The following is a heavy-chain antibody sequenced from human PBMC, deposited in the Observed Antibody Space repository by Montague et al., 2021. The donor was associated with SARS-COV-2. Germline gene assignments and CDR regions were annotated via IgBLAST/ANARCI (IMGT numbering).Heavy chain of an antibody. CDR2: IYYSGYT. J-gene: IGHJ6*02. CDR3: ACGEVTTRGLIYYYGTDV. V-gene: IGHV4-39*02. Sequence: SETLSLTCTVSGGSISSSSYYWGWIRQPPGKGLEWIGSIYYSGYTHYNPSLKSRVTISVDTSKNHFSLRLSSVTAADTAVYYCACGEVTTRGLIYYYGTDVWGQGTTVTVSS. D-gene: IGHD4-11*01. CDR1: GGSISSSSYY.